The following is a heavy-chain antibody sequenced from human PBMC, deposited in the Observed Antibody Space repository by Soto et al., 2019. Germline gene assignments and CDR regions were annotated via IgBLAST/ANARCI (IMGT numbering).Heavy chain of an antibody. CDR1: GFTFSSYA. CDR2: ISSNGGST. J-gene: IGHJ4*02. D-gene: IGHD6-19*01. V-gene: IGHV3-64*01. Sequence: EVQLVESGGGLVQPGGSLRLPCAASGFTFSSYAMHWVRQAPGKGLEYVSAISSNGGSTYYANSVKGRFTISRDNSKNTLYLQMGSLRAEDMAVYYCARQWLDSYYFDYWGQGTLVTVSS. CDR3: ARQWLDSYYFDY.